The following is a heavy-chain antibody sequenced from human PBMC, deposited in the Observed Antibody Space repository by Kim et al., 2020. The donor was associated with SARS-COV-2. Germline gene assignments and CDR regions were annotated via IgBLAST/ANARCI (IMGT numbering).Heavy chain of an antibody. V-gene: IGHV1-3*01. J-gene: IGHJ3*01. CDR2: VNAGDGYT. D-gene: IGHD6-19*01. CDR1: GYIFTNYA. CDR3: ARRPVAVPGTPNYDAFDL. Sequence: ASVKVSCKASGYIFTNYAVHWVRLAPGQRLDWMGWVNAGDGYTKSPQRFQGRVTITRDTSARTAFLDLTGLRSEDTALYYCARRPVAVPGTPNYDAFDLWGQGTMVTVSS.